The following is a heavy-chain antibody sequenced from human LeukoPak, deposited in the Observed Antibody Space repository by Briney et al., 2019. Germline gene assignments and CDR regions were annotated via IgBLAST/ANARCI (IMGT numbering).Heavy chain of an antibody. Sequence: GGSLRLSCAASGFTFSYAMSWVRQAPGKGLEWVSAISGSGGSTYYADFVKGRFTISRDNSKNTLYLQMNSLRAEDTAVYYCAKDTTMIVGLRGAFDIWGQGTMVTVSS. CDR3: AKDTTMIVGLRGAFDI. V-gene: IGHV3-23*01. J-gene: IGHJ3*02. CDR1: GFTFSYA. CDR2: ISGSGGST. D-gene: IGHD3-22*01.